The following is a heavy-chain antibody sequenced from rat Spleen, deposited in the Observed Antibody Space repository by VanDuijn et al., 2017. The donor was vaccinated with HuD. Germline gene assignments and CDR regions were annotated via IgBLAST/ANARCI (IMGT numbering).Heavy chain of an antibody. CDR3: ASIIRGTGFAY. D-gene: IGHD4-3*01. CDR2: ISPGSDKT. J-gene: IGHJ3*01. V-gene: IGHV5S13*01. CDR1: GSTFSNYD. Sequence: EVQLVESGGGLVQPGRSLKISCAASGSTFSNYDMAWVRQAPTKVLEWVASISPGSDKTYYRYSVQGRFTISRDNAKNTQYLQMDSLRSEDTATYYCASIIRGTGFAYWGQGTLVTVSS.